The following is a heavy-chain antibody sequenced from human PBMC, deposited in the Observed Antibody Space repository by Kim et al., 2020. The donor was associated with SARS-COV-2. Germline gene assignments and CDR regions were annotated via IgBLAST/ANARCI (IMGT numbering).Heavy chain of an antibody. CDR2: IRSKANSYAT. CDR1: GFTFSGSA. V-gene: IGHV3-73*01. D-gene: IGHD3-10*01. Sequence: GGSLRLSCAASGFTFSGSAMHWVRQASGKGLEWVGRIRSKANSYATAYAASVKGRFTISRDDSKNTAYLQMNSLKTEDTAVYYCTRLLLWFGELENYWGQGTLVTVSS. CDR3: TRLLLWFGELENY. J-gene: IGHJ4*02.